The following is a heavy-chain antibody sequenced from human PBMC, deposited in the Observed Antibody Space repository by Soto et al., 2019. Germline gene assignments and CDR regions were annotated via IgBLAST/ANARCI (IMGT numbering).Heavy chain of an antibody. Sequence: SETLSLTCAVYGGSFSGYYWNWIRQPPGKGLEWIGEIDHSGYTNYNPSLKSRVTISVDTSKNQFSLRLTSVTAADTAVYYCARVRDWFDHSAQRTLVTVSS. CDR2: IDHSGYT. V-gene: IGHV4-34*01. CDR3: ARVRDWFDH. D-gene: IGHD3-3*01. CDR1: GGSFSGYY. J-gene: IGHJ5*02.